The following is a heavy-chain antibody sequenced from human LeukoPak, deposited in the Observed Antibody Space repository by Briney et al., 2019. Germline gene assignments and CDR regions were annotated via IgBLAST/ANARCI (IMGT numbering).Heavy chain of an antibody. Sequence: GRSLRLSCAASGFTFDDYAMHWVRQAPGKGLEWVSGISWNSGSMGYADSVKGRFTISRDSAKNSLYLQMNSLRAEDTALYYCAKDIRSGYSYGYDYYYGMDVWGQGTTVTVSS. CDR1: GFTFDDYA. D-gene: IGHD5-18*01. CDR2: ISWNSGSM. J-gene: IGHJ6*02. CDR3: AKDIRSGYSYGYDYYYGMDV. V-gene: IGHV3-9*01.